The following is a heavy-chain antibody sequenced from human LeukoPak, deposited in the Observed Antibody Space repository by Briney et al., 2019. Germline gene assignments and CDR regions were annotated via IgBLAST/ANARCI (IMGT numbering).Heavy chain of an antibody. D-gene: IGHD1-26*01. Sequence: GGSLRLSCAASGFTFSSYNMNWVRQAPGKGPEWVSSITSSSSYIYYADSVKGRFTISRDNAKNSLYLQMDSLRVEDTAVYYCARDPYSGSYGPYYYYYMDVWGEGTTVTVSS. CDR1: GFTFSSYN. CDR2: ITSSSSYI. J-gene: IGHJ6*03. V-gene: IGHV3-21*06. CDR3: ARDPYSGSYGPYYYYYMDV.